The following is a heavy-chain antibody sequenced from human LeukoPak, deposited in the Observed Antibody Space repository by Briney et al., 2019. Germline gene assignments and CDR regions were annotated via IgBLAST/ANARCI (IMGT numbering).Heavy chain of an antibody. J-gene: IGHJ3*02. CDR3: ARVDPVVAATPGAFDI. CDR1: GGSISSSSYY. V-gene: IGHV4-39*07. CDR2: IYYSGST. D-gene: IGHD2-15*01. Sequence: SETLSLTCTVSGGSISSSSYYWGWIRQPPGKGLEWIGNIYYSGSTNYNPSLKSRVTISVDTSKNQFSLKLSSVTAADTAVYYCARVDPVVAATPGAFDIWGQGTMVTVSS.